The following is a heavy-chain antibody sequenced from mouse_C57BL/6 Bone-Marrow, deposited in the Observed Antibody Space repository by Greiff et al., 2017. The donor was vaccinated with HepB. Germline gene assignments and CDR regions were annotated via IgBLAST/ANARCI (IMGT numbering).Heavy chain of an antibody. V-gene: IGHV1-50*01. CDR1: GYTFTSYW. CDR2: IDPSDSYT. Sequence: VQLQQPGAELVKPGASVKLSCKASGYTFTSYWMQWVKQRPGQGLEWIGEIDPSDSYTNYNQKFKGKATLTVDTSSSTAYMQLSSLTSEDSAVYYCARSTTVVSYWGQGTRVTVSA. CDR3: ARSTTVVSY. D-gene: IGHD1-1*01. J-gene: IGHJ3*01.